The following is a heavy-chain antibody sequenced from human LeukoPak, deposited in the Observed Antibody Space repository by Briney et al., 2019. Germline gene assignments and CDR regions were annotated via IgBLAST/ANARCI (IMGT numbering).Heavy chain of an antibody. CDR3: AKLRGVAAAGTGYFDP. V-gene: IGHV3-30*18. D-gene: IGHD6-13*01. CDR2: ISYDGSNK. J-gene: IGHJ5*01. CDR1: GFTFSNYG. Sequence: GGCLRLSCAASGFTFSNYGMHWVRQAPGKGLEWVAVISYDGSNKYYADSVKGRFTISRDNSKNTLYLQMNSLRGEDTAVYYCAKLRGVAAAGTGYFDPWGQGTLVTVSS.